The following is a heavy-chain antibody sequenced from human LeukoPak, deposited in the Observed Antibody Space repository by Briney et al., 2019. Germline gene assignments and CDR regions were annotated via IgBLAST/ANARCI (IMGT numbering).Heavy chain of an antibody. J-gene: IGHJ4*02. V-gene: IGHV3-23*01. Sequence: GGSLRLSCAASGFTFSSYAMSWVRQAPGKGLEWVSTFSGTSSTYYADSVKGRVTISRDNSKDTLYLQMNSLRPEDTAVYNCVRGVGLYDSIGYFDYWGQGALVTVSS. CDR1: GFTFSSYA. CDR3: VRGVGLYDSIGYFDY. CDR2: FSGTSST. D-gene: IGHD3-22*01.